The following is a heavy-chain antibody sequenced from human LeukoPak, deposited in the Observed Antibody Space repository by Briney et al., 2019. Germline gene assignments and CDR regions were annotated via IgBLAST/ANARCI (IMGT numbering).Heavy chain of an antibody. D-gene: IGHD1-1*01. J-gene: IGHJ4*02. CDR3: ARQPRYYFDY. CDR1: GGSISSYY. Sequence: SETLSLTCTVSGGSISSYYWSWIRQPPGKGLEWIGYIHYSGSTNYNPSLKSRVTISMDTSKNQFSLKLSSVTAADTAVYYYARQPRYYFDYWGQGTLVTGSS. V-gene: IGHV4-59*01. CDR2: IHYSGST.